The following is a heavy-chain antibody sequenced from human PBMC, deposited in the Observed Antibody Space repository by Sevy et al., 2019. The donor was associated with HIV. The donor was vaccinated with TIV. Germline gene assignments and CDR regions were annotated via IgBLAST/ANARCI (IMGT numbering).Heavy chain of an antibody. V-gene: IGHV3-23*01. D-gene: IGHD2-2*01. Sequence: GGSLRLSCAASGFTFSSYAMSWVRQAPGKGLEWVSAISGSGGSTYYADSVKGRFTISRDNSKNTRYLQMNSLRAEDTAVYYCAKDLGYCSSTSCPTLRGLRSVPEAFDIWGQGTMVTVSS. CDR2: ISGSGGST. CDR1: GFTFSSYA. CDR3: AKDLGYCSSTSCPTLRGLRSVPEAFDI. J-gene: IGHJ3*02.